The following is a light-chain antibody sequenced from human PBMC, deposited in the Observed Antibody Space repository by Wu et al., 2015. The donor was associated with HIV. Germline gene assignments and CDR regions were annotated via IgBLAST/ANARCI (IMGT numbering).Light chain of an antibody. J-gene: IGKJ4*01. CDR2: DAS. CDR1: QSVSSY. CDR3: QQYNFWPT. Sequence: EIVLTQSPVTLSLSPGERATLSCRASQSVSSYLAWYQQKPGQSPRLLIYDASNRATGIPARFSGSGSGTDFTLTISSLQSEDFAVYFCQQYNFWPTFGGGTKVEIK. V-gene: IGKV3-11*01.